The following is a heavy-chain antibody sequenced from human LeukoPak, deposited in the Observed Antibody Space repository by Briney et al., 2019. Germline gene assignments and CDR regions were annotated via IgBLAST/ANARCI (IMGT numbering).Heavy chain of an antibody. CDR2: IYYSGST. D-gene: IGHD2-15*01. CDR1: GGSISSYY. V-gene: IGHV4-59*01. CDR3: ARGPLYCSGGSCYLGWFDP. Sequence: PSETLSLTCTVSGGSISSYYWSWIRQPPGKGLEWIGYIYYSGSTNYNPSLKSRVTISVDTSKNQFSLKLSSVTAADMAVYYCARGPLYCSGGSCYLGWFDPWGQGTLVTVSS. J-gene: IGHJ5*02.